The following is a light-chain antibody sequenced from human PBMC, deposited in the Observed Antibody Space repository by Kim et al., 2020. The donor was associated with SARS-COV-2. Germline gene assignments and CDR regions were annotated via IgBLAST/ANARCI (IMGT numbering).Light chain of an antibody. CDR1: QNILYSSNNNNY. J-gene: IGKJ2*01. Sequence: RTTINCKSSQNILYSSNNNNYLAGYQQRPGQPPKLLISWASVRESGVPDRFSGSGSGTDFTLTITGLQADDVAIYYCQQYYFTPYTFGRGTKLEI. CDR3: QQYYFTPYT. CDR2: WAS. V-gene: IGKV4-1*01.